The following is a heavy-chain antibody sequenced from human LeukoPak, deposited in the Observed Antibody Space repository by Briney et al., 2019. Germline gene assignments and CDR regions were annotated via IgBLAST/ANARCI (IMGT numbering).Heavy chain of an antibody. Sequence: SETLSLTCTVSGGSISSSSYYWGWIRQPPGKGLEWIGSIYYSGSTYYNPSLKSRVTISVDTSKNQFSLKLSSVTAADTAVYYCARSIPTDYGDFEDAFDIWGQGTIVTVSS. D-gene: IGHD4-17*01. CDR3: ARSIPTDYGDFEDAFDI. CDR2: IYYSGST. J-gene: IGHJ3*02. CDR1: GGSISSSSYY. V-gene: IGHV4-39*01.